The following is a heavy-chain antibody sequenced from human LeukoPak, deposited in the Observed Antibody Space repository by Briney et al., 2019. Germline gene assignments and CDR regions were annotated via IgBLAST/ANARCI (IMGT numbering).Heavy chain of an antibody. CDR3: TTSDDGTDYEYYYYMDV. V-gene: IGHV3-15*01. Sequence: PGGSLRLSRAASGFTFSNAWMSWVRPPPGRGREWVGWIKIKTDGGTTDYAAPGPGRFTSSRANSKNTPYLQMNSLKAEDTAVYYCTTSDDGTDYEYYYYMDVWGKGTTVTVSS. D-gene: IGHD1-26*01. CDR2: IKIKTDGGTT. J-gene: IGHJ6*03. CDR1: GFTFSNAW.